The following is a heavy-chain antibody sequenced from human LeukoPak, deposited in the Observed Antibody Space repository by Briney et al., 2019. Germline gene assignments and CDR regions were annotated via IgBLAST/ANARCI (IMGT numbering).Heavy chain of an antibody. CDR2: IYSGGST. Sequence: GGSLRLSCAASGFTVSSNYMSWVRQAPGKGLEWVSVIYSGGSTYYADPVKGRFTISRDNSKNTLYLQMNSLRAEDTAVYYCARSYYGSGSYYFDYWGQGTLVTVSS. CDR1: GFTVSSNY. D-gene: IGHD3-10*01. CDR3: ARSYYGSGSYYFDY. J-gene: IGHJ4*02. V-gene: IGHV3-53*01.